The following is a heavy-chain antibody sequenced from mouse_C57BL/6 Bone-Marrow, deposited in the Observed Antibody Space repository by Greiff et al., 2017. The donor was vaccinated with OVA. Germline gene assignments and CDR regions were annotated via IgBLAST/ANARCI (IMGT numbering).Heavy chain of an antibody. CDR2: ILPGSGST. Sequence: QVQLQQSGAELMKPGASVKLSCKATGYTFTGYWIEWVKQRPGHGLEWIGEILPGSGSTNYNEKFKGKATFTADKSSNTAYMQLSSLTTEDSAISYFARPWGYDSSYRYYFDYWGQGTTLTVSS. CDR1: GYTFTGYW. D-gene: IGHD1-1*01. V-gene: IGHV1-9*01. J-gene: IGHJ2*01. CDR3: ARPWGYDSSYRYYFDY.